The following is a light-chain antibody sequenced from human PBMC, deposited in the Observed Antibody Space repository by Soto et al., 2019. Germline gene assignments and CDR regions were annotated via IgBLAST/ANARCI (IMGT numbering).Light chain of an antibody. CDR2: DAS. CDR1: QSISSW. J-gene: IGKJ3*01. Sequence: DIQMTQSPSTLSASVGDRVTITCRASQSISSWLAWYQQKPGKAPKLLIYDASSLESGVPSRFSGSGSATEFTLTVSSLQPDDFATYYCQQYNGYAVGPGTKVDSK. V-gene: IGKV1-5*01. CDR3: QQYNGYA.